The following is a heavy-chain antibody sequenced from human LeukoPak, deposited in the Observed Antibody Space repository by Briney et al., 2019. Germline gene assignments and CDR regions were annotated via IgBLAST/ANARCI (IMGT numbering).Heavy chain of an antibody. V-gene: IGHV3-33*01. Sequence: AGGSLRLSCAASQFTFSNHGMHWVRQATGKALECVAVIWYDGSNIYYADSVKGRFTISRDNSKHTLYLQMNSLRAEDTAVYYCARDIATAGHFAFDYWGQGTLVTISS. CDR1: QFTFSNHG. CDR2: IWYDGSNI. CDR3: ARDIATAGHFAFDY. J-gene: IGHJ4*02. D-gene: IGHD6-13*01.